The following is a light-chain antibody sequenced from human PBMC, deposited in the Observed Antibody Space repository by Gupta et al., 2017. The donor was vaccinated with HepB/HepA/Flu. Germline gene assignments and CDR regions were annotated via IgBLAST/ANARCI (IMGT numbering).Light chain of an antibody. V-gene: IGKV1-6*01. CDR1: QGIRDD. J-gene: IGKJ2*01. CDR2: AAS. Sequence: AIQMTQSPSSLSASVGDRVIITCRASQGIRDDLAWYQQKPGKPPKLLIYAASTLESGVPSRCSGSGSGTEFTLTISSLQPEDFATYYCLQDYNYLTFGQGTKLEIK. CDR3: LQDYNYLT.